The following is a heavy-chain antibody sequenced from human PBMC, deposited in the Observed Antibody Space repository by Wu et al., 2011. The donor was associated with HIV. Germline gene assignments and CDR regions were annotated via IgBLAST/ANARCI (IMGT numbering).Heavy chain of an antibody. J-gene: IGHJ4*02. CDR2: TSAYNGDT. V-gene: IGHV1-18*01. Sequence: AEVKKPGASVKVSCKTSGYTFTSFGVSWVRQAPGQGLEWMGWTSAYNGDTKXVQKLQGRVTMTTDTSTNTAYMELRSLRSDDTAVYYCARCGGGGPLSLDYWGQGSLVTVSS. CDR1: GYTFTSFG. D-gene: IGHD3-10*01. CDR3: ARCGGGGPLSLDY.